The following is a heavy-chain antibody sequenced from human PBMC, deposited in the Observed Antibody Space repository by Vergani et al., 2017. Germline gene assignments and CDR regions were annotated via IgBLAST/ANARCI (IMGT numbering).Heavy chain of an antibody. CDR2: IYYSGST. D-gene: IGHD5-18*01. J-gene: IGHJ5*02. CDR3: ARGGGYSYRPPDWFDP. CDR1: GGSISSYY. V-gene: IGHV4-59*01. Sequence: QVQLQESGPGLVKHPETLSLTCTVSGGSISSYYWSWIRQPPGKGLEWIGYIYYSGSTNYNPSLKSRVTISVDTSKNQFSLKLSSVTAADTAVYYCARGGGYSYRPPDWFDPWGQGTLVTVSS.